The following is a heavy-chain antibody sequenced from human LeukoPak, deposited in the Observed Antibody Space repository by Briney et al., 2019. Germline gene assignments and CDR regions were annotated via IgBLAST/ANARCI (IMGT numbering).Heavy chain of an antibody. Sequence: GGSLRLSCAASGFTFDDYAMHWVRQAPGKGLEWVSGISWNSGSIGYADSVKVRFTISRDNAKNSLYLQMNSLRSEDTAVYYCARDTEVVTMRKPAPYGMDVWGQGTTVTVSS. CDR1: GFTFDDYA. CDR2: ISWNSGSI. CDR3: ARDTEVVTMRKPAPYGMDV. J-gene: IGHJ6*02. V-gene: IGHV3-9*01. D-gene: IGHD3-22*01.